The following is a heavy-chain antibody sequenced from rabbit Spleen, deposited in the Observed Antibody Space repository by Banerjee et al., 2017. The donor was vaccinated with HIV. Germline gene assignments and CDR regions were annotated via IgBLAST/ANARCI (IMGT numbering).Heavy chain of an antibody. V-gene: IGHV1S40*01. D-gene: IGHD4-1*01. CDR3: ARETSSGWGIISFYFSL. CDR2: IDTGSRDFT. J-gene: IGHJ4*01. CDR1: GFSFSSSDY. Sequence: QSLEESGGGLVQPEGSLTLTCTASGFSFSSSDYMCWVRQPPGKGPEWVACIDTGSRDFTYYASWAKGRFTISKTSSTTVTLQMTSLTVADTATYFCARETSSGWGIISFYFSLWGPGTLVTVS.